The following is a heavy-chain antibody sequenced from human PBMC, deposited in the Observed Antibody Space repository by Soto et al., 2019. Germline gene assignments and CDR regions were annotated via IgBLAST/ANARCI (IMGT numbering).Heavy chain of an antibody. CDR1: GYSFISHY. J-gene: IGHJ4*02. CDR2: INPSGGSA. Sequence: QVQLVQSGAEVTRPGASVKVSCKASGYSFISHYIHWVRQAPGQGLEWMGFINPSGGSATLAKKFQGRVTMTRDTSTGTVYMELTILRSEDAAVYYCARDYLSSKLSLSYFDFWGQGTLVTVSS. D-gene: IGHD2-2*01. V-gene: IGHV1-46*01. CDR3: ARDYLSSKLSLSYFDF.